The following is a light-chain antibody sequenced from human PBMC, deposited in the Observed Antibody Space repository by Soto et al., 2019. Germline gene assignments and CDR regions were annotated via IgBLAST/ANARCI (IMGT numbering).Light chain of an antibody. CDR1: QSVRSN. CDR2: DAS. Sequence: EIVMTQSPGTLSVSPGERATHTCRASQSVRSNVAWYQQKPGQAPRLLIYDASTRATGVSARFSGSGFGTEFTLTISSLQSEDFGIYYCQQSEKWPTFGHGTKVDIK. CDR3: QQSEKWPT. V-gene: IGKV3-15*01. J-gene: IGKJ1*01.